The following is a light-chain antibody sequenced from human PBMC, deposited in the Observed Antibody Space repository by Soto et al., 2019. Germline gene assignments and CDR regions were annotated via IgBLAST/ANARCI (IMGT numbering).Light chain of an antibody. CDR3: AAWDDSLSGPI. Sequence: QSVLTQPSSASGTPGQRVTISCSGGSSNIGGNTAHWYQQLPGTAPKLLIYNNNERPSGVPDRFSGSKSGTSASLAISGLQSEDEAMYYCAAWDDSLSGPIFGEGTKLTVL. CDR2: NNN. V-gene: IGLV1-44*01. J-gene: IGLJ2*01. CDR1: SSNIGGNT.